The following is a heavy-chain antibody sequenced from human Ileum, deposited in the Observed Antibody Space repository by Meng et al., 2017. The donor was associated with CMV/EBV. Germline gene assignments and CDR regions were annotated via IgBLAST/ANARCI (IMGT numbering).Heavy chain of an antibody. CDR1: GDSIISDDHY. CDR3: ARELRYGDYYFDS. V-gene: IGHV4-30-4*08. J-gene: IGHJ4*02. D-gene: IGHD4-17*01. Sequence: LKGSGPGLVMSSPTLSLTCQFSGDSIISDDHYWSWIRQPPGKGLEWIGYVFYSGSTYYNPSLMSRVTISVDTSKNQFSLRLSSVTAADTAVYYCARELRYGDYYFDSWGQGTLVTVSS. CDR2: VFYSGST.